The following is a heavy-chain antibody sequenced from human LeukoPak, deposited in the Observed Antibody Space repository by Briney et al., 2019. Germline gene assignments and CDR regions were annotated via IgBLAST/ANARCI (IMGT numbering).Heavy chain of an antibody. CDR3: ARRHYYGSGSYPY. V-gene: IGHV5-10-1*01. CDR2: IDPRDSYT. CDR1: GYNFTSYW. D-gene: IGHD3-10*01. J-gene: IGHJ4*02. Sequence: GESLKISCQGSGYNFTSYWIDWVRQMPGKGLEWMGTIDPRDSYTNYSPSFQGHVTISADKSISTAYLQWSSLKASDTAVYYCARRHYYGSGSYPYWGQGTLVTVS.